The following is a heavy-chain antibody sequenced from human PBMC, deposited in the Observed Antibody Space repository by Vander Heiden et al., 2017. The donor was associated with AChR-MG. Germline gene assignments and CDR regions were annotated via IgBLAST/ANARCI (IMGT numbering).Heavy chain of an antibody. CDR3: AKGGDYGDPFYYYYGMDV. CDR1: GFPFSSYA. V-gene: IGHV3-23*01. D-gene: IGHD4-17*01. J-gene: IGHJ6*02. Sequence: EVQLLESGGGLVQPGGSLRLSCAASGFPFSSYAMSWVRQAPGKGLEGVSAISGSGGSTYYADSVKGRFTISRDNSKNTLYLQMNSLRDEDTAVYYCAKGGDYGDPFYYYYGMDVWGQGTTVTVSS. CDR2: ISGSGGST.